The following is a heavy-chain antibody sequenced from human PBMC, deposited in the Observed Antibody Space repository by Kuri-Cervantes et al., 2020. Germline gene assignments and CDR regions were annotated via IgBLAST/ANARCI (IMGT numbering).Heavy chain of an antibody. D-gene: IGHD1-14*01. CDR3: AKDPRTSNWFDP. V-gene: IGHV3-23*01. CDR2: ISGSGGST. Sequence: GESLKISCAASGFTFSSYAMSWVRQAPGKGLEWVSAISGSGGSTYYADSVKGRFTISRGNSKNTLYLQMNSLRAEDTAVYYCAKDPRTSNWFDPWGQGTLVTVSS. J-gene: IGHJ5*02. CDR1: GFTFSSYA.